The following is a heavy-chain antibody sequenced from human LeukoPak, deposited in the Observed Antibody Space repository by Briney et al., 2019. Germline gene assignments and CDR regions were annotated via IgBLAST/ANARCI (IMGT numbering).Heavy chain of an antibody. CDR1: GFTFSSYS. CDR2: ISSSSSYI. J-gene: IGHJ4*02. V-gene: IGHV3-21*01. Sequence: PGGSLRLSCATSGFTFSSYSMNWVRQAPGKGLEWVSSISSSSSYIYYADSVKGRFTISRDNAKNSLYLQMNSLRVEDTAVYYCARVATGSYHFDYWGQGTLVTVSS. CDR3: ARVATGSYHFDY. D-gene: IGHD1-26*01.